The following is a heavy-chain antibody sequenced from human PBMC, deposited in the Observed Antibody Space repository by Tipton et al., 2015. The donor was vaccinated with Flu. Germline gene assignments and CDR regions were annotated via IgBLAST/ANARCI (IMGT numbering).Heavy chain of an antibody. CDR1: GYTFNDYY. V-gene: IGHV1-2*02. D-gene: IGHD1-26*01. J-gene: IGHJ5*02. CDR3: AKDYQWELEGWFDP. Sequence: QLVQSGAEEKMPGASVRVSCKASGYTFNDYYIHWVRQAPGQGLEWMGWINPSGGGTNYAHKFQGRVTMTRDTSITTAYMDLSRLRSDDTALYYCAKDYQWELEGWFDPWGQGTLVTVSS. CDR2: INPSGGGT.